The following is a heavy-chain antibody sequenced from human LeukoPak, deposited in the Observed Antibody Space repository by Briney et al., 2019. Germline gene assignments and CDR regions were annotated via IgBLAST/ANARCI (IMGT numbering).Heavy chain of an antibody. V-gene: IGHV1-69*04. D-gene: IGHD3-22*01. CDR2: IIPILGIA. CDR3: ARDPGFYYYDSSGLGY. CDR1: GYTFTGYH. J-gene: IGHJ4*02. Sequence: ASVKVSCKASGYTFTGYHVHWVRQAPGQGLEWMGRIIPILGIANYAQKFQGRVTITADKSTSTACMELSSLRSEDTAVYYCARDPGFYYYDSSGLGYWGQGTLVTVSS.